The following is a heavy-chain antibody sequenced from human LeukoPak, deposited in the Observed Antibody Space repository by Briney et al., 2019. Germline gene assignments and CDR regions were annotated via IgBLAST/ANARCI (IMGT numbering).Heavy chain of an antibody. CDR2: ISAYNGNT. V-gene: IGHV1-18*01. Sequence: ASVTVSCKASGYTFTSYGISWVRQAPGQGLEWMGWISAYNGNTNYAQELQGRVTMTTDTSTSTAYMELRSLRSDDTAVYYCARDVKQLALYAFDIWGQGTMVTVSS. D-gene: IGHD6-13*01. CDR3: ARDVKQLALYAFDI. CDR1: GYTFTSYG. J-gene: IGHJ3*02.